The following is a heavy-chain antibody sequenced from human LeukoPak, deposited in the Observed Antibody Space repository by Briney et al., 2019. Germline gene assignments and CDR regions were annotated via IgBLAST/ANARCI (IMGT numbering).Heavy chain of an antibody. CDR3: ARDYKYAFDN. V-gene: IGHV3-21*05. CDR1: GFTFSDYS. CDR2: IGIDSGDT. D-gene: IGHD5-24*01. Sequence: GGSLRLSCAASGFTFSDYSTNWVRQAPGKGLEWISYIGIDSGDTNYADSVKGRFTISGDKAKNSLYLQMNSLRVEDTAVYYCARDYKYAFDNWGQGTLVTVSS. J-gene: IGHJ4*02.